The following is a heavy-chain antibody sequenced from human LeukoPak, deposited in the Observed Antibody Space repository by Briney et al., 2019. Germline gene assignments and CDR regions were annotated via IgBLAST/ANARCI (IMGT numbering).Heavy chain of an antibody. J-gene: IGHJ4*02. D-gene: IGHD2-2*01. V-gene: IGHV3-53*01. CDR2: IYSDGST. CDR1: GFTVSSNY. Sequence: QAGGSLRLSCAASGFTVSSNYMSWVRQAPGKGLEWVSVIYSDGSTYYADSVKGRFTISRGNSKSTLYLQMNSLRAEDTAVYYCARDTSSYFDYWGQGTLVTVSS. CDR3: ARDTSSYFDY.